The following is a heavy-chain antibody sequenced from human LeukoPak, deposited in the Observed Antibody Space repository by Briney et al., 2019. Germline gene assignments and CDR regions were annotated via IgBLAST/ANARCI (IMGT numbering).Heavy chain of an antibody. CDR3: ARGGPRKQLDY. J-gene: IGHJ4*02. Sequence: PGGSLRLSCAASGFTFSSHWMHWVRQAPGKGLVWVSRINGDGSNTTYADSVKGRFTISRDNAKNTLYLQMNSLRAEDTAVYYCARGGPRKQLDYWGQGTLVTVSS. V-gene: IGHV3-74*03. CDR2: INGDGSNT. D-gene: IGHD1/OR15-1a*01. CDR1: GFTFSSHW.